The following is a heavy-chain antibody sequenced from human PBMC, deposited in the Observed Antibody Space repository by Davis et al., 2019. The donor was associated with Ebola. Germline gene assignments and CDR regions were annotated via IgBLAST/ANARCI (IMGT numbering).Heavy chain of an antibody. J-gene: IGHJ4*02. CDR2: ISAYNGNT. Sequence: ASVKVSCKASGYTFTSYGISWVRQAPGHGLEWMGWISAYNGNTNYAQKLQGRVTMTRDTSTSTVYMELSSLRSEDTAVYYCARVPVTTSSHFDYWGQGTLVTVSS. V-gene: IGHV1-18*04. CDR3: ARVPVTTSSHFDY. D-gene: IGHD4-11*01. CDR1: GYTFTSYG.